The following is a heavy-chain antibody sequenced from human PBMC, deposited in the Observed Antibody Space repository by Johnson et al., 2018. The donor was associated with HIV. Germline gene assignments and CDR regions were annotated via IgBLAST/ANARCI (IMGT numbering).Heavy chain of an antibody. CDR3: ARDQGGNHNAFDI. Sequence: VQLVESGGGVVQPGGSLRLSCAASGFTFSSYGMHWVRQTPGKGLEWVAFTRFDGSNKYYADSVKGRFTISRDNSKNTLYLQMNSLRAEDTAVYYCARDQGGNHNAFDIWGQGTMVTVSS. D-gene: IGHD1-14*01. J-gene: IGHJ3*02. CDR2: TRFDGSNK. V-gene: IGHV3-30*02. CDR1: GFTFSSYG.